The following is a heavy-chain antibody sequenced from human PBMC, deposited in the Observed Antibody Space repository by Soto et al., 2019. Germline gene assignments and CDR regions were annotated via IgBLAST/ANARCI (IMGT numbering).Heavy chain of an antibody. Sequence: SETLSLTCAVYGGSFSGYYWSWIRQPPGKGLEWIGEINHSGSTNYNPSLKSRVTISVDTSKNQFSLKLSSVTAADTAVYYCARGERMTTVTTLRRDYYYMDVWGKGTTVTVSS. D-gene: IGHD4-4*01. J-gene: IGHJ6*03. CDR3: ARGERMTTVTTLRRDYYYMDV. CDR2: INHSGST. CDR1: GGSFSGYY. V-gene: IGHV4-34*01.